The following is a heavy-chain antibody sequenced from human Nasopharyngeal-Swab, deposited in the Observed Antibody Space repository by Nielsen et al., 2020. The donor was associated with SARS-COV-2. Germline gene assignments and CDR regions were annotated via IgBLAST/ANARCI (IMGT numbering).Heavy chain of an antibody. CDR1: GYTFTSYY. CDR3: ARSAVAAAGWGWFDP. D-gene: IGHD6-13*01. Sequence: ASVKVSCKASGYTFTSYYMHWVRQAPGQGLEWMGIINPSGGSTSYAQKFQGRVTMTRDTSTSTVYMELSSLESEDTAVYYCARSAVAAAGWGWFDPWGQGTLVTVSS. V-gene: IGHV1-46*01. J-gene: IGHJ5*02. CDR2: INPSGGST.